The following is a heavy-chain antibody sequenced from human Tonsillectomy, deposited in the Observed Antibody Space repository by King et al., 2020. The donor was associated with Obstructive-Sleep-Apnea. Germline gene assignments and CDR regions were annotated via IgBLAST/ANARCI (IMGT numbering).Heavy chain of an antibody. D-gene: IGHD4-17*01. CDR1: GFNFSSYA. CDR2: ILLDGGNK. CDR3: ARVRVAHGDFPL. V-gene: IGHV3-30-3*01. Sequence: VQLVESGGGVVQPGTSLRLSCAASGFNFSSYALHWVRQAPGKGLEGGAVILLDGGNKDYADSVKGRFTISRDNSKYTLYLQMNSLRTEDTAVYYCARVRVAHGDFPLWGRGTLVTVSS. J-gene: IGHJ2*01.